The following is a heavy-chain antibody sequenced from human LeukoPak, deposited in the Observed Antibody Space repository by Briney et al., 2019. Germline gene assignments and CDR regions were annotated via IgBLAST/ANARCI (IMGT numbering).Heavy chain of an antibody. CDR3: ARLQYCSGTSCYWFDP. J-gene: IGHJ5*02. CDR2: IYYSGST. V-gene: IGHV4-39*07. Sequence: SETLSLTCTVSGGSISSSSYYWGWIRQPPGKGLEWIGSIYYSGSTYYNPSLKSRVTISVDTSKNQFSLRLSSVTAADTAVYYCARLQYCSGTSCYWFDPWGQGTLVTVSS. D-gene: IGHD2-2*01. CDR1: GGSISSSSYY.